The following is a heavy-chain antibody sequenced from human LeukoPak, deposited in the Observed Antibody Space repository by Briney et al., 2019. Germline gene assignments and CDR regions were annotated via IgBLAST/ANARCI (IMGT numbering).Heavy chain of an antibody. D-gene: IGHD3-16*01. Sequence: PGTSLRLSCAASAFTFSTYWMKWVRQAPGKGLEWVANIKQDGSENYYVDSVKGRFTISRDNAKNSLFLQMSSLRVEDTAVYYCASGDGWIMTIWGQGTLVTVSS. CDR1: AFTFSTYW. J-gene: IGHJ4*02. CDR2: IKQDGSEN. V-gene: IGHV3-7*05. CDR3: ASGDGWIMTI.